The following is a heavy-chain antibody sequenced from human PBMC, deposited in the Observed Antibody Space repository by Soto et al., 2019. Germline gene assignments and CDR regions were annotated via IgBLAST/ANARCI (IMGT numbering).Heavy chain of an antibody. J-gene: IGHJ6*02. CDR2: IIPIFGTA. Sequence: GASVKVSCKASGGTFSSYAISWVRQAPGQGLEWMGGIIPIFGTANYAQKFQGRVTITADKSTSTAYMELSSLRSEDTAVYYCARDQGEAVAYYYYHGMDVWGQGTTVTVSS. D-gene: IGHD6-19*01. V-gene: IGHV1-69*06. CDR3: ARDQGEAVAYYYYHGMDV. CDR1: GGTFSSYA.